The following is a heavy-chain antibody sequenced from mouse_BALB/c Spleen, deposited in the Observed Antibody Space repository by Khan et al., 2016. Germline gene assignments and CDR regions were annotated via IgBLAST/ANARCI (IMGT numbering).Heavy chain of an antibody. CDR1: GYTFTSYW. Sequence: QVQLQQSGAELARPGASVKLSCKASGYTFTSYWMQWVKQRPGQGLQWIGTIYPGDGDTRYTQKFKGKATLTADKSSSTAYMQLSSLASEDSAVYCCARGGYGNYVFAYWGQGTLVTVSA. CDR3: ARGGYGNYVFAY. CDR2: IYPGDGDT. J-gene: IGHJ3*01. D-gene: IGHD2-1*01. V-gene: IGHV1-87*01.